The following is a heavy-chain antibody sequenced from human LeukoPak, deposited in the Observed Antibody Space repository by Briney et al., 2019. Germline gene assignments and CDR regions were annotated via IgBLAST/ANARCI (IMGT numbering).Heavy chain of an antibody. CDR3: AKPYSGTFYSFDS. CDR2: IGSISDYV. V-gene: IGHV3-21*01. J-gene: IGHJ4*02. D-gene: IGHD1-26*01. Sequence: GGSLRLSCAASGFTFNTYTMNWVRQTPGKGLEWVSSIGSISDYVSYADSVKGRFTISKDNSRNTLDLQMNSLSAEDTAVYYCAKPYSGTFYSFDSWGQGALVTVSS. CDR1: GFTFNTYT.